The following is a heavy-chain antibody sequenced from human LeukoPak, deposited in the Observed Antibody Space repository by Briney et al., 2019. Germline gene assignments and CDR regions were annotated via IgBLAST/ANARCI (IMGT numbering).Heavy chain of an antibody. D-gene: IGHD3-3*01. CDR1: GFTFSSYA. J-gene: IGHJ3*02. Sequence: TGGSLRLSCVASGFTFSSYAMHWVRQAPGKGLEWVAVISYDGSNKYYADSVKGRFTISRDNSKNTLYLQMNSLRAEDTAVYYCAREYITIFGVVRGNAFDIWGQGTMVTVPS. CDR2: ISYDGSNK. CDR3: AREYITIFGVVRGNAFDI. V-gene: IGHV3-30-3*01.